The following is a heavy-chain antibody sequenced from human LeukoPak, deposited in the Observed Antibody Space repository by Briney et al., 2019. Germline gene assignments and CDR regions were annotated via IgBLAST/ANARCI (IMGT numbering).Heavy chain of an antibody. CDR1: GFTFSSYS. CDR3: ARDLGYSSGWPSYYYYYMDV. V-gene: IGHV3-21*01. Sequence: GGSLRLSCVAPGFTFSSYSMNWVRQAPGKGLEWVSSISSSSSYIYYAGSVKGRFTISRDNAKNSLYLQMNSLRAEDTAVYYCARDLGYSSGWPSYYYYYMDVWGKGTTVTVSS. J-gene: IGHJ6*03. CDR2: ISSSSSYI. D-gene: IGHD6-19*01.